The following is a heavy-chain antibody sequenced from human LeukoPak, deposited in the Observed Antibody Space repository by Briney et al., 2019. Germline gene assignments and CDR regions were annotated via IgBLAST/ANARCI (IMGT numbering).Heavy chain of an antibody. Sequence: ASVKVSCKSSGYTFTAYYIHWVRLAPGHGLEWMGWINPKSGETKFAQNLQGRLGLTSDSSTSTASMELRSLTSDDTAVYYCARGIKFYDYWTYFDYWGQGTLVTVSS. D-gene: IGHD3-3*01. CDR1: GYTFTAYY. V-gene: IGHV1-2*02. CDR3: ARGIKFYDYWTYFDY. J-gene: IGHJ4*02. CDR2: INPKSGET.